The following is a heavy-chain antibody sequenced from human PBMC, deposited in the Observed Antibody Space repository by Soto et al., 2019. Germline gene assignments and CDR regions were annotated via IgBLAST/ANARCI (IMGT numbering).Heavy chain of an antibody. CDR2: ISSSGTAI. V-gene: IGHV3-11*01. J-gene: IGHJ3*02. D-gene: IGHD2-15*01. CDR3: ARAYSDAFDI. CDR1: GFTFSDYY. Sequence: GGSLRLSCAASGFTFSDYYMTWIRQAPWKGLEWVSYISSSGTAIYYPDSVRGRFTISRDNAKNSLYLQMSSLRAEDTAVYYCARAYSDAFDIWGQGTLVTVSS.